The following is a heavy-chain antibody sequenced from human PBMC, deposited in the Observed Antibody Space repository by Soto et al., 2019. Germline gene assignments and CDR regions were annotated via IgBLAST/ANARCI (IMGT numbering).Heavy chain of an antibody. Sequence: EVQLVESGGGLVQPGGSLRLSCAASGFTFNSYWMGWVRQAPGKGLEWVANIKQDGSEKYYVDSVKGRFAISRDNAKNSLYLQMYSLRADDTAVYYCARDTGNFHFDYWGQGILFTVSS. V-gene: IGHV3-7*01. J-gene: IGHJ4*02. CDR3: ARDTGNFHFDY. CDR2: IKQDGSEK. CDR1: GFTFNSYW. D-gene: IGHD1-7*01.